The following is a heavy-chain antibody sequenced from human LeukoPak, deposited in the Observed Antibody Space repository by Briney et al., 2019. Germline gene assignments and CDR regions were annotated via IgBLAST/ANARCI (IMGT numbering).Heavy chain of an antibody. Sequence: SETLSLTCIVSGGSISSNSYYWGWIRQPPGKGLEWIGSIYYTGTTYYNPSLKSRVTMSVDTSKNQFSLKVTSVTAADTAVYYCAREKYYYALGSDWGQGTLVTVSS. V-gene: IGHV4-39*07. CDR1: GGSISSNSYY. J-gene: IGHJ1*01. CDR2: IYYTGTT. CDR3: AREKYYYALGSD. D-gene: IGHD3-10*01.